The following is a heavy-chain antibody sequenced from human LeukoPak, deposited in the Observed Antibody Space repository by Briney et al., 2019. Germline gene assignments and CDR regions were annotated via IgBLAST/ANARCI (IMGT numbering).Heavy chain of an antibody. J-gene: IGHJ4*02. V-gene: IGHV4-59*01. CDR2: IYYSGST. Sequence: PSETLSLTCTLSGGSISNYYWSWILQPPGKGLEWIGYIYYSGSTNYNPSLKSRVTISVDTSKNQFSLKLSSVTAADTAVYYCARDRLYYFDYWGQGTLVTVSS. CDR1: GGSISNYY. D-gene: IGHD3-22*01. CDR3: ARDRLYYFDY.